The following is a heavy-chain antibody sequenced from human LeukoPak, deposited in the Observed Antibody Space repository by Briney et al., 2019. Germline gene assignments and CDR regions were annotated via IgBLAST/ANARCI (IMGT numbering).Heavy chain of an antibody. CDR2: ISTSGTTE. CDR1: GFTFSSYE. Sequence: GGTLRLSCAASGFTFSSYEMSWVRQAPGKGLEWVSYISTSGTTEKYADSVKGRFTISRDNAKDSLYLQMYSLRAEDTAVYYCARGEQLNYFAYWGQGALVTVSS. CDR3: ARGEQLNYFAY. D-gene: IGHD1-26*01. J-gene: IGHJ4*02. V-gene: IGHV3-48*03.